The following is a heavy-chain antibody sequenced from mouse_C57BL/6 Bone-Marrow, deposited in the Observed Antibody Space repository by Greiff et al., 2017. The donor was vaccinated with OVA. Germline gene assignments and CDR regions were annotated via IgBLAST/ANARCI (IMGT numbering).Heavy chain of an antibody. J-gene: IGHJ1*03. CDR3: ARWWAITAVVEQWDFDV. V-gene: IGHV1-9*01. Sequence: VQLQQSGAELMKPGASVKLSCKATGYTFTGYWIDWVKQRPGHGLEWIGEIFPGSGSTNYNEKFKGKATFTADKSSNTAYMQLSSLTTEDSAIYYGARWWAITAVVEQWDFDVWGTGTTVTVSS. CDR1: GYTFTGYW. D-gene: IGHD1-1*01. CDR2: IFPGSGST.